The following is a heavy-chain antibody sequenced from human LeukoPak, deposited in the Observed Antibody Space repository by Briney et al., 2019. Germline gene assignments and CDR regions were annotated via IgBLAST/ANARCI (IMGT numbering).Heavy chain of an antibody. Sequence: ASMKVCFKASGYTFTRYGISWVRQAPGQGLEWMGWISAYNGNTNYAQKLQGRVTMTTDTSTSTAYMELRSLRSDDTAVYYCARGRHVAPFDPWGQGTLVTVSS. CDR1: GYTFTRYG. D-gene: IGHD2-21*01. CDR2: ISAYNGNT. V-gene: IGHV1-18*01. J-gene: IGHJ5*02. CDR3: ARGRHVAPFDP.